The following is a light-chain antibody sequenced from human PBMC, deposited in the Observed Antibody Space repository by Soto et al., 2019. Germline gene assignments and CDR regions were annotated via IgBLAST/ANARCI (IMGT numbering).Light chain of an antibody. CDR2: DAS. V-gene: IGKV3-11*01. J-gene: IGKJ5*01. CDR1: LSVGSY. CDR3: QQYDSSPIT. Sequence: EIVLTQSPATLSLSPGERATLSCRASLSVGSYLAWYQQKPGQAPRLLIYDASNRAPGIPARFSGSGSGTDYTLTISRLEPEDFAVYYCQQYDSSPITFGQGTRLEI.